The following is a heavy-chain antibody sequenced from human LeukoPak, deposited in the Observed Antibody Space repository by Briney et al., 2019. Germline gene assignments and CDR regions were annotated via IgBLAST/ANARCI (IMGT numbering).Heavy chain of an antibody. CDR1: GYTFTSYS. CDR3: ARAPGVYDSSGYGY. J-gene: IGHJ4*02. CDR2: INPSGGST. Sequence: ASVTVSCKASGYTFTSYSMHWVRQAPGQGLEWMGIINPSGGSTSHAQKFQGRVTMTRDTSTSTVYMELSSLRSEDTAVYYCARAPGVYDSSGYGYWGQGTLVTVSS. V-gene: IGHV1-46*01. D-gene: IGHD3-22*01.